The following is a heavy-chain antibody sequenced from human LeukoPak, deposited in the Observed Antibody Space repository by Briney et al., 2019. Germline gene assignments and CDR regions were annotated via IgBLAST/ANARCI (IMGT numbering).Heavy chain of an antibody. Sequence: SETLSLTCTVSGGSISSYCWSWIRQPPGKGLEWIGYIYYSGSTNYNPSLKSRVTMSVDTSKNQFSLKLSSVTAADTAVYYCAYYDFWSGYFNWGQGTLVTVSS. V-gene: IGHV4-59*12. D-gene: IGHD3-3*01. J-gene: IGHJ4*02. CDR3: AYYDFWSGYFN. CDR1: GGSISSYC. CDR2: IYYSGST.